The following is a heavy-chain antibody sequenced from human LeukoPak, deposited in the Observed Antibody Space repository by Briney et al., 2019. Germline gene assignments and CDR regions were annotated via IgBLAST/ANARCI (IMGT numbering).Heavy chain of an antibody. J-gene: IGHJ4*02. D-gene: IGHD2-8*01. Sequence: PGTSLRLSCAPSGFTFRNYGMHWVRQAPGKGLELVSGLWYDGRNKAYADSVKGRFTISRDNSENMLYLQMNSLRDEDTAVYYCARGLMTPNTYCDLWGQGTLVTVSS. CDR3: ARGLMTPNTYCDL. CDR1: GFTFRNYG. V-gene: IGHV3-33*01. CDR2: LWYDGRNK.